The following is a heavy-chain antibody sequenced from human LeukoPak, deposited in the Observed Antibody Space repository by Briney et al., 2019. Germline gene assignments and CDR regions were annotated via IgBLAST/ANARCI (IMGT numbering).Heavy chain of an antibody. V-gene: IGHV4-59*12. J-gene: IGHJ3*02. CDR2: IYYSGST. CDR3: ARAGYYDYVWGSYRPSHAFDI. Sequence: PSETLSLTCTVSGGSISSYYWSWIRQPPGKGLEWIGYIYYSGSTNYNPSLKSRVTISVDTSKNQFSPKLSAVTAADTAVYYCARAGYYDYVWGSYRPSHAFDIWGQGTMVTVSS. D-gene: IGHD3-16*02. CDR1: GGSISSYY.